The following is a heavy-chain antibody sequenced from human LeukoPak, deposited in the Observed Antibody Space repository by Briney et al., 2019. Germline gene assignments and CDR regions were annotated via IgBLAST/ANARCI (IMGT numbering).Heavy chain of an antibody. V-gene: IGHV6-1*01. CDR3: ARLGIAAAGTWWFDP. CDR2: TYYRSTWYN. D-gene: IGHD6-13*01. J-gene: IGHJ5*02. Sequence: SQTLSLTCAISGDSVSSNSVTWNWIRQSPSRGLKWLGWTYYRSTWYNDYAVSVKSRITSNPDTSKNQFSLQLNSVTPEDTAVYYCARLGIAAAGTWWFDPWGQGTLVTVSS. CDR1: GDSVSSNSVT.